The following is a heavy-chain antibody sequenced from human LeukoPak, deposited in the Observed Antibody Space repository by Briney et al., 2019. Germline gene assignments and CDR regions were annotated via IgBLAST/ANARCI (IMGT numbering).Heavy chain of an antibody. CDR3: PKAPRTIVWGVLIDV. D-gene: IGHD3-10*01. J-gene: IGHJ6*04. CDR1: GFPFSHAS. V-gene: IGHV3-15*05. CDR2: INGKTDGETP. Sequence: GRSLRLSCAASGFPFSHASISWVRQAPGKRLEWVGRINGKTDGETPDYPAPVKSRFTLSRANSRNTLFLQMSSLKTRDRSIDYCPKAPRTIVWGVLIDVWGTGTAVTVSS.